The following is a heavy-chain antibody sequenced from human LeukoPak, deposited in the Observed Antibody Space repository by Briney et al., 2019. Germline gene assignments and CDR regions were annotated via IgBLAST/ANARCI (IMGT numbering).Heavy chain of an antibody. D-gene: IGHD2-2*01. CDR2: LWYDGSNE. CDR1: GFSFRDHG. V-gene: IGHV3-33*01. J-gene: IGHJ6*02. Sequence: GRSLRLSCAASGFSFRDHGMHWVRQAPGKGLEWVAGLWYDGSNEDYAESVKGRFTIFRDNSKNTLYLRMNSLRVEDTGIYYCARDGQNASPYAVDVWGQGTAVTVS. CDR3: ARDGQNASPYAVDV.